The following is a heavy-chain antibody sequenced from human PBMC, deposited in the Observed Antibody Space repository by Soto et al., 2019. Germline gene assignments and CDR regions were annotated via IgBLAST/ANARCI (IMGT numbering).Heavy chain of an antibody. J-gene: IGHJ4*02. CDR2: IKEDGSAI. D-gene: IGHD1-1*01. Sequence: EVQLVESGGGLVQPGGSLRLSCAASGFTFSNHWMSWVRQAPGKGLEWVANIKEDGSAIYYVDSVKGRFTVSRDNAENSLYLQLNSLRAEDTAVYYCARDVQGDRNYYCEYWGQGTLVTVSS. CDR3: ARDVQGDRNYYCEY. V-gene: IGHV3-7*01. CDR1: GFTFSNHW.